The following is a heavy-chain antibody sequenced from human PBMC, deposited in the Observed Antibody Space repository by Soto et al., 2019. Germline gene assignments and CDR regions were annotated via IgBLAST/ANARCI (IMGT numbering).Heavy chain of an antibody. CDR3: ARFNSGNWNYVEVYGMDV. CDR2: ISYDGSNK. CDR1: GFTFSSYA. J-gene: IGHJ6*02. Sequence: GGSLRLSCAASGFTFSSYAMHWVRQAPGKGLEWVAVISYDGSNKYYADSVKGRFTISRDNSKNTLYLQMNSLRAEDTAVYYCARFNSGNWNYVEVYGMDVWGQGTTVTVSS. D-gene: IGHD1-7*01. V-gene: IGHV3-30-3*01.